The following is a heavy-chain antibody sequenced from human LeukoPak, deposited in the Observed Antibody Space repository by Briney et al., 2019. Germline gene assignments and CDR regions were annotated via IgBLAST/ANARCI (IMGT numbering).Heavy chain of an antibody. CDR2: INPSGGST. CDR3: ARGSGSWYAYNWFDP. Sequence: ASVKVSCKASGYTFTSYYMHWVRQAPGQGLEWMGTINPSGGSTSYAQKFQGRVTMTRDTSTSTVYMELSSLRSEDTAVYYCARGSGSWYAYNWFDPWGQGTLVTVSS. D-gene: IGHD6-13*01. V-gene: IGHV1-46*01. J-gene: IGHJ5*02. CDR1: GYTFTSYY.